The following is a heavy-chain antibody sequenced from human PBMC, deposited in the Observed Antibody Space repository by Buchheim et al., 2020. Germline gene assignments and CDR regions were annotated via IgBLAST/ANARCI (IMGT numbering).Heavy chain of an antibody. J-gene: IGHJ5*02. CDR3: ARDKWAYYDDSSGNTRGWFDP. Sequence: EVQLVESGGGLVQPGGSLRLSCAGSGFTFSSYSMDWVRQAPGKGLEWVSYISSSSSTIYYADSVKGRFTISRDNAKNSLYLQRNSLRAEDTAVYYWARDKWAYYDDSSGNTRGWFDPWGQGTL. CDR1: GFTFSSYS. CDR2: ISSSSSTI. V-gene: IGHV3-48*01. D-gene: IGHD3-22*01.